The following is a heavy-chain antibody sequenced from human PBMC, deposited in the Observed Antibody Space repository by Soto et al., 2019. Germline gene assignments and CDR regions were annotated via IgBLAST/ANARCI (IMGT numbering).Heavy chain of an antibody. CDR3: TRLAFGTTWYGFDY. J-gene: IGHJ4*02. D-gene: IGHD6-13*01. CDR1: GFPLSGSA. CDR2: IKTKPDNYAT. Sequence: GGSLRLSCAASGFPLSGSAIHWVRQASGKGLEWVGRIKTKPDNYATAYAPSMEGRFIISRDDSKDTAYLQMNSLRIEDTAMYYCTRLAFGTTWYGFDYWGQGTLVTVSS. V-gene: IGHV3-73*01.